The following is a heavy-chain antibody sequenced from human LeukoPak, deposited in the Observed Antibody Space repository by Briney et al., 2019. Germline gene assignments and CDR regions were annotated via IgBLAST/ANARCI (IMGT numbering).Heavy chain of an antibody. CDR2: INAYNGNT. CDR1: GYTFTYYV. CDR3: ARGEKPYDY. J-gene: IGHJ4*02. Sequence: ASVKVSCKTSGYTFTYYVISWVRQAPGQGLEWMGWINAYNGNTNDAQKFQGKVTMTTDTSTSTAYMELRSLRSDDTAVYYCARGEKPYDYWGQGTLVSVSS. D-gene: IGHD1-26*01. V-gene: IGHV1-18*01.